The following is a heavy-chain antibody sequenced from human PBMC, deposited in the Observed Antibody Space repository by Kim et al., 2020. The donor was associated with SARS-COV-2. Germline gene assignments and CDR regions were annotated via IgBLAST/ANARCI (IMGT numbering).Heavy chain of an antibody. V-gene: IGHV3-9*01. Sequence: GGSLRLSCAASGFTFGDYAMHWVRQAPGKGLEWVSGISSNSGSIGYADSVKGRFTISRDNAKNSLYLQMNSLRAEDTAVYYCAKDIDPGATAGIDYWCEGRLLTVS. J-gene: IGHJ4*02. CDR1: GFTFGDYA. CDR3: AKDIDPGATAGIDY. D-gene: IGHD1-26*01. CDR2: ISSNSGSI.